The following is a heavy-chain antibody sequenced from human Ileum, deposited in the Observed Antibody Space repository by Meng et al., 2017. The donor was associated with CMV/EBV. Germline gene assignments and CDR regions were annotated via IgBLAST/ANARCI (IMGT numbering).Heavy chain of an antibody. V-gene: IGHV3-23*01. CDR1: GFRFRDYA. D-gene: IGHD3-16*01. Sequence: SGFRFRDYAMSWVRQAPGKGLDWVSTVSGGGDRTYYADSVKGRFTISRDNSKNTLYLQMNSLRAEDTALFYCTKFGSMGSYYGSWFDPWGQGTLVTVSS. CDR3: TKFGSMGSYYGSWFDP. J-gene: IGHJ5*02. CDR2: VSGGGDRT.